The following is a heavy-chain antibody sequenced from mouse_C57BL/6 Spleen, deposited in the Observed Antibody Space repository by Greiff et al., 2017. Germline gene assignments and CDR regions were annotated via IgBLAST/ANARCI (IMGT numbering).Heavy chain of an antibody. CDR3: ARGNYGSSYPFDY. Sequence: QVQLQQSGAELVKPGASVKMSCKASGYAFSSYWMNWVKQRPGKGLEWIGQIYPGDGDTNYNGKFKGKATLTADKSSSTAYMQLSSLTSEDSAVYICARGNYGSSYPFDYWGQGTTLTVSS. V-gene: IGHV1-80*01. CDR1: GYAFSSYW. D-gene: IGHD1-1*01. CDR2: IYPGDGDT. J-gene: IGHJ2*01.